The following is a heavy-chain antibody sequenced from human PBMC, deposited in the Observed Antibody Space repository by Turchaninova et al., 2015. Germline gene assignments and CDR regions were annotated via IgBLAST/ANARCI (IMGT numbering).Heavy chain of an antibody. J-gene: IGHJ4*02. CDR1: GGSFCGYY. CDR3: ARGHTQIRY. V-gene: IGHV4-34*01. Sequence: QVQLQQWGAGLLKPSETLSRTCAVYGGSFCGYYWSWIRQPPGKGLEWIGEINHSGSTNYNPSLKSRVTISVDTSKNQFSLKLSSVTAADTAVYYCARGHTQIRYWGQGTLVTVSS. CDR2: INHSGST.